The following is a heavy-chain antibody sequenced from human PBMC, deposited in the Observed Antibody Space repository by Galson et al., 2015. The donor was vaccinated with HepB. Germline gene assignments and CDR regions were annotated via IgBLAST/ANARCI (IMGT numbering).Heavy chain of an antibody. CDR3: ARAPEGSYPLGY. D-gene: IGHD3-16*02. Sequence: SVKVSCKASGYTFTSYAIHWVRQAPGQRLEWMGWINAGNVNTRYSQKFQGRVTFTRDTSASTAYMELTSLTSEDAAVYYCARAPEGSYPLGYWGQGTLVTVSS. CDR1: GYTFTSYA. CDR2: INAGNVNT. J-gene: IGHJ4*02. V-gene: IGHV1-3*01.